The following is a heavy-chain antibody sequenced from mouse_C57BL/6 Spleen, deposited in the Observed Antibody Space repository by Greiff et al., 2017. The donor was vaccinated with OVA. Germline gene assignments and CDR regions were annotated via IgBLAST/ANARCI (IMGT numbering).Heavy chain of an antibody. J-gene: IGHJ1*03. CDR3: VREGDGYLYWYFDV. V-gene: IGHV10-3*01. Sequence: EVQLVESGGGLVQPKGSLKLSCAASGFTFNTYAMHWVRQAPGKGLEWVARIRSKSSNYATYYADSVKDRFTISRDDSQSMLYLQMNNLKTEDTAMYYCVREGDGYLYWYFDVWGTGTTVTVSS. CDR2: IRSKSSNYAT. D-gene: IGHD2-3*01. CDR1: GFTFNTYA.